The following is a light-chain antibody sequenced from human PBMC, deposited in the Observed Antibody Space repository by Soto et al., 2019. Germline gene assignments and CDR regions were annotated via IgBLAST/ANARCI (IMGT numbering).Light chain of an antibody. V-gene: IGKV3-20*01. CDR3: QQYASWRRT. J-gene: IGKJ4*01. CDR1: QSVRSNY. CDR2: GAS. Sequence: EIVLTQSPGTLSLSSGERATLSCRASQSVRSNYLAWYQQKPGQAPRLLIYGASSRATVIPDRFGGSGSGTDFTLTTSSLEPEDCGVYYCQQYASWRRTFGGGTKVEMK.